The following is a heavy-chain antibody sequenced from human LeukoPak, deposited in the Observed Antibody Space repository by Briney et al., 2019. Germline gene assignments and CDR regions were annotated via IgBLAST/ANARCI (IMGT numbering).Heavy chain of an antibody. Sequence: GASVKVSCKASGYTFTGYYMHWVRQAPGQGLEWMGRINPNSGGTNYAQKFQGRVTMTRDTSISTAYIELSRPRSDDTAVYYCARSMTTVTVNPGKYWGQGTLVTVSS. V-gene: IGHV1-2*06. CDR1: GYTFTGYY. D-gene: IGHD4-17*01. CDR3: ARSMTTVTVNPGKY. CDR2: INPNSGGT. J-gene: IGHJ4*02.